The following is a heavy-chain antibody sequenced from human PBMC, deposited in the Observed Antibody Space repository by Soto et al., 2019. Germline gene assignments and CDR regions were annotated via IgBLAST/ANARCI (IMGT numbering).Heavy chain of an antibody. CDR2: IIPIIGTA. CDR1: GGTISSYA. Sequence: QVQLVQSGAEVKKPGSSVKVSCKASGGTISSYAISWVRQAPGQGLERMGGIIPIIGTADYAQKFQGRVTITADESTCTAYMELSSRRSEDTAVNYCASLIAAAGPPHSPRYYYGMGVWGQGTTVTVSS. CDR3: ASLIAAAGPPHSPRYYYGMGV. D-gene: IGHD6-13*01. J-gene: IGHJ6*02. V-gene: IGHV1-69*12.